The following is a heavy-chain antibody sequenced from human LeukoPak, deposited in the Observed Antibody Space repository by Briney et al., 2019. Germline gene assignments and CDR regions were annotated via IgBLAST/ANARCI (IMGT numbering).Heavy chain of an antibody. Sequence: WASVKVSCKASGYTFSMYYMHWVRQAPGQGLEWMGIINLSGGTTYYAQKFQGRVTMTNDMSTSTVYMELSSLRSDDTAAYYCARGSQSHFISGSYSAFDYWGQGTLVTVSS. CDR1: GYTFSMYY. V-gene: IGHV1-46*01. CDR2: INLSGGTT. D-gene: IGHD3-10*01. CDR3: ARGSQSHFISGSYSAFDY. J-gene: IGHJ4*02.